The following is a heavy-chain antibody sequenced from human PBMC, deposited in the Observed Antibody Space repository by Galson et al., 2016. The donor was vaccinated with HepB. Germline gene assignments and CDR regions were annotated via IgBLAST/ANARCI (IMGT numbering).Heavy chain of an antibody. CDR1: GYTFDNYW. CDR2: IYPGASQT. D-gene: IGHD5-24*01. CDR3: ARRRDGFYGMDV. V-gene: IGHV5-51*01. Sequence: QSGAAVKRPGESLKISCQGSGYTFDNYWIAWVRQMPGKGLEWMGIIYPGASQTTYSPSFQGQVTFSADKSINTAYLQWSSLKASDTAMYFCARRRDGFYGMDVWGQGTTVIV. J-gene: IGHJ6*02.